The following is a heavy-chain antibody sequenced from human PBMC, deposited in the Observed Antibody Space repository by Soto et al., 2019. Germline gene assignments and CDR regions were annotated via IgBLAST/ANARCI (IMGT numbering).Heavy chain of an antibody. Sequence: QVQLVESGGGVVQPGRSLRLSCAASGFTFSSYGMHWVRQAPGKGLEWVAVISYDGSNKYYADSVKGRFTISRDNSKNTLYLRMNSLRAEDTAVYYCAKDLVYWGQGALVAVSS. CDR3: AKDLVY. J-gene: IGHJ4*02. V-gene: IGHV3-30*18. CDR1: GFTFSSYG. CDR2: ISYDGSNK.